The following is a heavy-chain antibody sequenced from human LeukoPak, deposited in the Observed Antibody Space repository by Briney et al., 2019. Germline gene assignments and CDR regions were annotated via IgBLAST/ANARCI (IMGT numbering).Heavy chain of an antibody. CDR2: IRGGGET. CDR3: ANLPGAVRGVIAAGVYYFDY. D-gene: IGHD3-10*01. V-gene: IGHV3-23*01. CDR1: GFSFSNYA. Sequence: GGSLRLSCAASGFSFSNYAMSWVRQAPARGPEWVSSIRGGGETFYADSVKGRFTISRDNSKNTLYLQMNSLRAEDTAVYYCANLPGAVRGVIAAGVYYFDYWGQGTLVTVSS. J-gene: IGHJ4*02.